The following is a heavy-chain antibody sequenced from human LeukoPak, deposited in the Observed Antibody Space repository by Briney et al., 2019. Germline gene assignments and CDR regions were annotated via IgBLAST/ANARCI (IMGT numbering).Heavy chain of an antibody. D-gene: IGHD4-23*01. V-gene: IGHV4-59*01. CDR1: GGSIKNYY. J-gene: IGHJ5*02. CDR2: IYFGGTT. CDR3: ARHRSDTGGKKGVNWFDP. Sequence: PSETLSLTCSVSGGSIKNYYWSWIRQPPGKGLERLSNIYFGGTTDYNSSLKSRLTISVDTFKNQLSLNLQSVTAADTATYYCARHRSDTGGKKGVNWFDPWGQGTLVTVSS.